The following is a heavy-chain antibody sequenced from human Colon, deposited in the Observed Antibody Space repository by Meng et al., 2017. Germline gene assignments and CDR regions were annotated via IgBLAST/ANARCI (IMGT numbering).Heavy chain of an antibody. D-gene: IGHD3-22*01. Sequence: QPQGSGPGLVKPSQTLSLTCTVSGCSISSGDYYWSWSRQHPGKGLEWIGYFYFSGNTYYNPSLKSRVSISVDTSKNRFSLNLSSVTAADTAVYYCARYFYDSRGVTWFDPWGQGTLVTVSS. J-gene: IGHJ5*02. CDR2: FYFSGNT. CDR3: ARYFYDSRGVTWFDP. CDR1: GCSISSGDYY. V-gene: IGHV4-31*03.